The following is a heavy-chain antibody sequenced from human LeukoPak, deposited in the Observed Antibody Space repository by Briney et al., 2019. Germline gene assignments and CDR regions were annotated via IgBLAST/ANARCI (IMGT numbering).Heavy chain of an antibody. CDR2: IKEDGTTK. CDR3: ARGPSTVVTTR. D-gene: IGHD2-21*02. Sequence: GGSLRLSCAASGFTFSDYWMTWVRQAPGKGLEWVANIKEDGTTKHYVDSVKGRFTISSDNAKRSLYLQMNSLRAEDTALYYCARGPSTVVTTRWGQGTLVAVSS. V-gene: IGHV3-7*01. J-gene: IGHJ4*02. CDR1: GFTFSDYW.